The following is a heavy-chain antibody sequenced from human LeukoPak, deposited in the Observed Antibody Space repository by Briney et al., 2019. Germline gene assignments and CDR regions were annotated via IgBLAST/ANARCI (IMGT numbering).Heavy chain of an antibody. V-gene: IGHV4-31*03. J-gene: IGHJ3*02. D-gene: IGHD3-9*01. CDR1: GGSISSGGYY. CDR3: ARGGRYFDWLSPNAFDI. CDR2: IYYSGST. Sequence: SETLSLTCTVSGGSISSGGYYWSWIRQHPGKGLEWIGYIYYSGSTYYNPSLKSRVTISVDTSKKQFSLKLSSVTAADTAVYYCARGGRYFDWLSPNAFDIWGQGTMVTVSS.